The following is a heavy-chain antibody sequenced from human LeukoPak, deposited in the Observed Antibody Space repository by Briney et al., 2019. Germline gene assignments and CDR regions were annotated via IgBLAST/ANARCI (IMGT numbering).Heavy chain of an antibody. J-gene: IGHJ4*02. CDR2: ISSSSSYI. Sequence: SGGSLRLSCAASGFTFSSYSMNWVRQAPGKGLEWVSSISSSSSYIYYADSVKGRFTISRDNAKNSLYLQMNSLRAEDTAVYYCARARSYGDYTLWYFDYWGQGTLVTVSP. CDR1: GFTFSSYS. V-gene: IGHV3-21*01. CDR3: ARARSYGDYTLWYFDY. D-gene: IGHD4-17*01.